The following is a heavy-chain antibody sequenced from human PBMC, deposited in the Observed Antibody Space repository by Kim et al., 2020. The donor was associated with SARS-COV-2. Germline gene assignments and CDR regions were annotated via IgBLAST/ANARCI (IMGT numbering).Heavy chain of an antibody. CDR1: GGSIGTGGKF. J-gene: IGHJ4*02. D-gene: IGHD2-2*01. CDR2: ISYSGNP. Sequence: SETLSLTCSVSGGSIGTGGKFWTWIRQHPAKGLEWIGYISYSGNPHYRPSLRSRVSISLQTSENQFSLTLTSVTAADTAVYYCARGQPRDYWGQGILVTVSS. CDR3: ARGQPRDY. V-gene: IGHV4-31*03.